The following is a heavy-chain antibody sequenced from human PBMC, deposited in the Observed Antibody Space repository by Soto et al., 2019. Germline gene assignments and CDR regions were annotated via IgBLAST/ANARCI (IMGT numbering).Heavy chain of an antibody. V-gene: IGHV1-3*01. Sequence: ASVKVSCKASGYTFTSYAMHWVRQAPGQRLEWMGWINAGNGNTKYSQKFQGRVTITRDTSASTAYMELSSLRSEDTAVYYCAREGYCSSTSCYYYFDYWGQGTLVTVSS. J-gene: IGHJ4*02. CDR2: INAGNGNT. CDR3: AREGYCSSTSCYYYFDY. CDR1: GYTFTSYA. D-gene: IGHD2-2*01.